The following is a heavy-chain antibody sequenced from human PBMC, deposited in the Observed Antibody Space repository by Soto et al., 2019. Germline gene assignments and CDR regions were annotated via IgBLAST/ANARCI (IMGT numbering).Heavy chain of an antibody. CDR1: GYPFTSYG. Sequence: ASVKVSCKASGYPFTSYGISWVRQAPGQGLEWMGWISAYNGNTNYAQKLQGRVTMTTDTSTSTAYMELRSLRSDDTAVYYCARDRPPAYYDFWSGYFSDYYYYGMDVWGQGTTVTVSS. J-gene: IGHJ6*02. D-gene: IGHD3-3*01. CDR3: ARDRPPAYYDFWSGYFSDYYYYGMDV. CDR2: ISAYNGNT. V-gene: IGHV1-18*04.